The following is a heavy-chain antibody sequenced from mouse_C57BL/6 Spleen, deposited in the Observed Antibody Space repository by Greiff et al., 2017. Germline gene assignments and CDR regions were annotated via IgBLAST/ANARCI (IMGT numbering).Heavy chain of an antibody. CDR2: FHPYNDDT. Sequence: VHLVESGAELVKPGASVKMSCKASGYTFTTYPIEWMKQNHGKSLEWIGNFHPYNDDTKYNEKFKGKATLTVEKSSSTVYLELSRLTSDDSAVYYCARGYYGSSYHFDYWGQGTTLTVSS. V-gene: IGHV1-47*01. CDR1: GYTFTTYP. CDR3: ARGYYGSSYHFDY. D-gene: IGHD1-1*01. J-gene: IGHJ2*01.